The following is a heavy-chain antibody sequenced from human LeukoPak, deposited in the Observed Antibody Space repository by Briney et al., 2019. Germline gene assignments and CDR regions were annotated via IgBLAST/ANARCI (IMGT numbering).Heavy chain of an antibody. J-gene: IGHJ4*02. V-gene: IGHV5-51*01. CDR1: GYTVTNRW. CDR3: ARRGPSSEYFDH. D-gene: IGHD3-16*01. Sequence: GESLKISCTGCGYTVTNRWIGWVRQTPGKGLEWMGIIYPGDSDTRYNPSFQGQVTISADKSIGTAYLQWSSLEASDTGIYYCARRGPSSEYFDHWGQGTLVTVSS. CDR2: IYPGDSDT.